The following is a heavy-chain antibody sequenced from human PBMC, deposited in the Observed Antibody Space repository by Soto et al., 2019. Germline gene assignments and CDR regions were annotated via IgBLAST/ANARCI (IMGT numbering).Heavy chain of an antibody. CDR3: AHRRTAVNPFDY. Sequence: QITLKESGPTVVKPTQHLTLNCTFSGFSLSTNGVGVGWFHHHPREALEWLPLIYWDDDTRYSPSQKSRLTITKDTSNNQVVLTMTNMYPEDTATYYCAHRRTAVNPFDYWGQGTLVTVSS. D-gene: IGHD3-22*01. CDR1: GFSLSTNGVG. CDR2: IYWDDDT. J-gene: IGHJ4*02. V-gene: IGHV2-5*02.